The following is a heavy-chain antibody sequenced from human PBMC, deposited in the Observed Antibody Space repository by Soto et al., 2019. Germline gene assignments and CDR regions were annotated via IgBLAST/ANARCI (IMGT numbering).Heavy chain of an antibody. CDR1: GFTFSSYE. CDR3: ATDSEWGTEV. V-gene: IGHV3-48*03. CDR2: ISSSGSTI. J-gene: IGHJ6*02. Sequence: PGWSLRLSCAASGFTFSSYEMNWVRQAPGKGLEWVSYISSSGSTIYYADSVKGRFTISRDNAKNSLYLQMNSLRAEDTAVYYCATDSEWGTEVWGQGTSVTVAS. D-gene: IGHD3-3*01.